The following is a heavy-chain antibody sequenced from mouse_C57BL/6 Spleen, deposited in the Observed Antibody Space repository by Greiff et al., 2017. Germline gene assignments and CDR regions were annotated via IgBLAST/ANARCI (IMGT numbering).Heavy chain of an antibody. CDR3: ARHGGGTGFAY. Sequence: EVQLVESGGGLVQPGGSLKLSCAASGFTFSDYGMAWVRPAPRKGPEWVAFISNLAYSIYYADTVTGRFTISRENAKNTLYLEMSGRRSDDTAMYYCARHGGGTGFAYWGQGTLVTVSA. CDR2: ISNLAYSI. V-gene: IGHV5-15*01. D-gene: IGHD4-1*01. CDR1: GFTFSDYG. J-gene: IGHJ3*01.